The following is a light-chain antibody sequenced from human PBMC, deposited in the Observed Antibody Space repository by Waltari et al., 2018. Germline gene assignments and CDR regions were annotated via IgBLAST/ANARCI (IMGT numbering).Light chain of an antibody. Sequence: DIQMTQSPSSLSASVGDRVTITCRASQTISRYLNWYQQKLGKAPNLLNYAASSLQSGVPSRFSGSGSGRDFTLIITSLQPEDFATYYCQQSYSFTRTFGQGTKVEIK. CDR1: QTISRY. V-gene: IGKV1-39*01. CDR2: AAS. J-gene: IGKJ1*01. CDR3: QQSYSFTRT.